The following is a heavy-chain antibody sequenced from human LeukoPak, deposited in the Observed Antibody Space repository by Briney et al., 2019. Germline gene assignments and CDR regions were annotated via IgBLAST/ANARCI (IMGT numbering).Heavy chain of an antibody. CDR1: GFTFSSYA. Sequence: GGSLRLSCAASGFTFSSYAMTWVRQAPGKGLEWVSSITGGGDTTYYADSVRGRFTISRDNSKNTLSLQTNSLRAEDTAVYYCAKQRSEVVVAATTSWGQGTLVTVSS. D-gene: IGHD2-15*01. CDR2: ITGGGDTT. J-gene: IGHJ5*02. CDR3: AKQRSEVVVAATTS. V-gene: IGHV3-23*01.